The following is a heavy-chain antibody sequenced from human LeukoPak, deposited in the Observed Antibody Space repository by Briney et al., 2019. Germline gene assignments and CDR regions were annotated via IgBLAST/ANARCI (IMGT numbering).Heavy chain of an antibody. J-gene: IGHJ4*02. CDR1: GGSIISSTYY. D-gene: IGHD3-10*01. CDR2: IYHSGST. CDR3: ARQPITYGSGRFFDY. Sequence: SETRSLTCTVSGGSIISSTYYWGWIRQPPGKGLEWIGTIYHSGSTYYNPSLKSRVTISVDTSKDQFSLKLSSVTAADTALYYCARQPITYGSGRFFDYWGQGTLVTVSS. V-gene: IGHV4-39*01.